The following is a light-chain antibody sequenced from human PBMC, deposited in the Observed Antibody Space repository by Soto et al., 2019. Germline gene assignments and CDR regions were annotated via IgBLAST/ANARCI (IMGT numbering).Light chain of an antibody. V-gene: IGLV1-51*01. J-gene: IGLJ3*02. CDR2: DNN. CDR1: ISNIGNNY. Sequence: QSVLTQPPSVSAASGQKVTISCSGSISNIGNNYVSWYQQLPGTAPKLLIYDNNKRPSGIPDRFSGSKSGTSATLGITGLQTGHEADYYCATRDSSLSAGVFGGGTK. CDR3: ATRDSSLSAGV.